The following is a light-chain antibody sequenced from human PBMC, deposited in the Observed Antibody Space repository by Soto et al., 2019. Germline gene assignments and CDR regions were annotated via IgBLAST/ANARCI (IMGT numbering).Light chain of an antibody. CDR1: QSVASN. CDR2: GAS. V-gene: IGKV3-20*01. CDR3: QQYGSSPLT. J-gene: IGKJ4*01. Sequence: EIVMTQSPASLSVSPGDGATLSCRASQSVASNVAWYQQKPGQGPRLLIHGASTRAVGVPARFSGSGSGTDFTLTISRLEPEDFAVYYCQQYGSSPLTFGGGTKVEIK.